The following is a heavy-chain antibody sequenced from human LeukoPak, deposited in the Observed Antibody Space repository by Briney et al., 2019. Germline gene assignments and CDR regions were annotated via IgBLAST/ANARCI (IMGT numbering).Heavy chain of an antibody. CDR2: ICGSGGCT. CDR1: GFTFNTYA. J-gene: IGHJ4*02. Sequence: GGSLRLFCEASGFTFNTYAIYWVRQAPGKGLEWVSGICGSGGCTYYADSVKGRFTISRDNSKNTVYLQMNSLTADDTAVYYCAKTTVGYSSGRYPGWPTDCWGQGTLVTVSS. CDR3: AKTTVGYSSGRYPGWPTDC. V-gene: IGHV3-23*01. D-gene: IGHD6-19*01.